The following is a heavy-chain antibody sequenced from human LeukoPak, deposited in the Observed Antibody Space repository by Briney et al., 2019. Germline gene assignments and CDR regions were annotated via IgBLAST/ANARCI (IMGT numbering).Heavy chain of an antibody. D-gene: IGHD3-22*01. CDR2: INHSGST. J-gene: IGHJ4*02. V-gene: IGHV4-34*01. Sequence: SETLSLICAVYGGSFSGYYWSWIRQPPGKGLEWIGEINHSGSTNYNPSLKSRVTISVDTSKNQFSLKLSSVTAADTAVYYCARGGMIVVVFDYWGQGTLVTVSS. CDR3: ARGGMIVVVFDY. CDR1: GGSFSGYY.